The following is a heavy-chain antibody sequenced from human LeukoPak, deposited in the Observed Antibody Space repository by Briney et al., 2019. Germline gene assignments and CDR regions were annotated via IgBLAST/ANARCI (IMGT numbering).Heavy chain of an antibody. CDR1: GFIFSSYA. J-gene: IGHJ5*02. CDR2: VSGSGGTT. V-gene: IGHV3-23*01. Sequence: GSLRLSCAASGFIFSSYAMSWVRQAPGKGLEWVSTVSGSGGTTYYVDSVKGRFTISRDNSKNTLYLQMNSLRAEDTAVYYCAKGPMVITNNWFDPWGQGTQVTVSS. D-gene: IGHD3-22*01. CDR3: AKGPMVITNNWFDP.